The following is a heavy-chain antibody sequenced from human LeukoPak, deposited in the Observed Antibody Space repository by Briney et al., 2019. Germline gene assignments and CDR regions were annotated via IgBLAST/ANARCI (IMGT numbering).Heavy chain of an antibody. CDR1: GFTFSSYA. CDR3: ARARPDGSGGSWPDAFDI. Sequence: GGSLRLSCSASGFTFSSYAMHWVRQAPGKGLEYVSAISSNGGSTYYADSVKGRFTISRDNSKDTLYLQMSSLRAEDTAVFYCARARPDGSGGSWPDAFDIWGQGTMVTVSS. V-gene: IGHV3-64D*06. CDR2: ISSNGGST. J-gene: IGHJ3*02. D-gene: IGHD2-15*01.